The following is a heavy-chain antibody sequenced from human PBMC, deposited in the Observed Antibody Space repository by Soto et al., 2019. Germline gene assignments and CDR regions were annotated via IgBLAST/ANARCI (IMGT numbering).Heavy chain of an antibody. CDR3: ARQSPTPGYYYFSYGMDV. V-gene: IGHV5-51*01. Sequence: GESLKISCNASGYIFTLYWIGWVRQMPWKGLEWMGIIYPGDSDTRYSPSFQGQVTISADKSISTASLQWSSLKASDTAVYYCARQSPTPGYYYFSYGMDVWGQGTTVTVSS. CDR1: GYIFTLYW. J-gene: IGHJ6*02. CDR2: IYPGDSDT. D-gene: IGHD4-17*01.